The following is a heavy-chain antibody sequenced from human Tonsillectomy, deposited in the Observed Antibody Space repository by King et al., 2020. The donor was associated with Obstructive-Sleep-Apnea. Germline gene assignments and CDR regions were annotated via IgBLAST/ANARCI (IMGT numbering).Heavy chain of an antibody. CDR2: ISWNSGSI. Sequence: VQLVESGGGLVQPGRSLRLSCAASGFSFDDYGMHWVRQAPGKGLEWVSGISWNSGSIGYADPVKGRFTIPRDDARNSLYLQMNSLRPEDTALYYCAKDDFQGGPGKVDYWGQGTLVTVSS. CDR3: AKDDFQGGPGKVDY. CDR1: GFSFDDYG. D-gene: IGHD3-10*01. V-gene: IGHV3-9*01. J-gene: IGHJ4*02.